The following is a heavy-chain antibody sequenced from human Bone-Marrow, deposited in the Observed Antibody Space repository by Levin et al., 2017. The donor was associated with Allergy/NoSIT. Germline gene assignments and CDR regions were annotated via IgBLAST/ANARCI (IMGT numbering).Heavy chain of an antibody. CDR2: TIPSNYTQTIQGRVPIAA. J-gene: IGHJ4*02. Sequence: SVKVSCKAPGGTFNFYAISWVRQAPGQGLEWMGGTIPSNYTQTIQGRVPIAAHYAQEFQGRVTITADESTSTAYLDLGSLSSADTAIYYCARSPMVRGYYFDYWGRGTLVTVSS. D-gene: IGHD3-10*01. CDR1: GGTFNFYA. V-gene: IGHV1-69*13. CDR3: ARSPMVRGYYFDY.